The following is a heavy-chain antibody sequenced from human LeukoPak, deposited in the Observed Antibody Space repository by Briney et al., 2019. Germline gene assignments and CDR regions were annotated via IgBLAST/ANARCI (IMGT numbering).Heavy chain of an antibody. CDR2: INAGNGNT. CDR3: ATVLTLSSSWYPFYS. Sequence: ASVKVSCKASGYSFTSYAMHLVRQAPGQRLEWMGWINAGNGNTKYSQKCQGRVTITRDTSASTAYTELSTLRSEDTAAYYCATVLTLSSSWYPFYSWGQGTLVTVSS. D-gene: IGHD6-13*01. J-gene: IGHJ4*02. CDR1: GYSFTSYA. V-gene: IGHV1-3*01.